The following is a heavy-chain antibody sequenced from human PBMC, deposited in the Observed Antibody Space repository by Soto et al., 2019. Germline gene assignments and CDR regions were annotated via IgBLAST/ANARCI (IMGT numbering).Heavy chain of an antibody. Sequence: KPSETLSLTCAVYGGSFSGYYWSWIRQPPGKGLEWIGEINHSGSTNYNPSLKSRVTISVDTSKNQFSLKLSSVTAADTAVYYCASRGYCSSTSCYWLFRPRRWFDPWGQGTLVTVSS. CDR1: GGSFSGYY. CDR3: ASRGYCSSTSCYWLFRPRRWFDP. D-gene: IGHD2-2*01. V-gene: IGHV4-34*01. J-gene: IGHJ5*02. CDR2: INHSGST.